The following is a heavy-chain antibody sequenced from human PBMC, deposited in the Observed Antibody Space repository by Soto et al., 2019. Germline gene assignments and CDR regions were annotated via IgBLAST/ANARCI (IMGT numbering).Heavy chain of an antibody. D-gene: IGHD2-15*01. Sequence: QLVESGGGLVRPGGSLRLSCSASGVSISSAWMNWVRQAPGKGLEWVGRIKTKIEGETTHYAAPVNGRFTVSRDDSKNMLYLQMNSLKADDTALYYCTTGSVEGVWGQGTTVTVSS. CDR2: IKTKIEGETT. J-gene: IGHJ6*02. CDR3: TTGSVEGV. V-gene: IGHV3-15*07. CDR1: GVSISSAW.